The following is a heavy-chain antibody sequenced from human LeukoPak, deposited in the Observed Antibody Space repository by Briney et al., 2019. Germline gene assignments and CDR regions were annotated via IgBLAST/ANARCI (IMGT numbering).Heavy chain of an antibody. V-gene: IGHV3-48*03. D-gene: IGHD3-22*01. CDR2: ISSSGSTI. CDR1: GFTFSSYE. J-gene: IGHJ3*02. CDR3: ARDLETMIVVVSDAFDI. Sequence: PGGSLRLSCAASGFTFSSYEMNWVRQAPGKGLEWVSYISSSGSTIYYADSVKGRFTISRDNAKNSLYLQMNSLRAEDTALYYCARDLETMIVVVSDAFDIWGQGTMVTVSS.